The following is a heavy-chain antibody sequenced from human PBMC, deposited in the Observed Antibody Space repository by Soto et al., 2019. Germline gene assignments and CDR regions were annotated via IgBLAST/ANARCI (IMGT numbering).Heavy chain of an antibody. CDR1: GFTFSSYA. CDR3: ARDLGVGSVNGMDV. J-gene: IGHJ6*02. V-gene: IGHV3-30-3*01. CDR2: IPYDGSNK. D-gene: IGHD3-10*01. Sequence: PGGSLRLSCAASGFTFSSYAMHWVRQAPGKGLEWVAVIPYDGSNKYYADSVKGRFTISRDNSKNTLFLQMNSLRAEDTAVYYCARDLGVGSVNGMDVWGQGTTVTVSS.